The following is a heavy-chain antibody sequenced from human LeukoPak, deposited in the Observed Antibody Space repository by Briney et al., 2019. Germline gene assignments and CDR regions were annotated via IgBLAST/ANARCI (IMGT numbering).Heavy chain of an antibody. CDR3: TGSSSWTPFDY. D-gene: IGHD6-13*01. CDR1: GFTFSGSA. V-gene: IGHV3-73*01. J-gene: IGHJ4*02. Sequence: PGGSLRLSCAASGFTFSGSAMHWVRQASGKGLEWVGRIRSKANSYATAYAASVKGRSTISRDDSKNTAYLQMNSLKTEDTAVYYCTGSSSWTPFDYWGQGTLVTVSS. CDR2: IRSKANSYAT.